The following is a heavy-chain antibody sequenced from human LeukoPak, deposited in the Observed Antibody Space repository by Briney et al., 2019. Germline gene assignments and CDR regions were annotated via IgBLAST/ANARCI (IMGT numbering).Heavy chain of an antibody. V-gene: IGHV3-30*18. D-gene: IGHD6-19*01. Sequence: GRSLRLSCAASGFTFSSCGMHWVRQAPGKGLEWVAVISYDGSNKYYADSVKGRFTISRDNSKNTLFLEMNSLRAEDTAVYYCAKAGQWLTVFDYWGQGTLVTVSS. CDR3: AKAGQWLTVFDY. CDR2: ISYDGSNK. CDR1: GFTFSSCG. J-gene: IGHJ4*02.